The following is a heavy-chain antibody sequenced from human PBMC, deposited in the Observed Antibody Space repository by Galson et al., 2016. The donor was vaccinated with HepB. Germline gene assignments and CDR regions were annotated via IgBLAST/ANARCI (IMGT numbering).Heavy chain of an antibody. Sequence: SLRLSCATSGFTFNDYAMHWVRQAPGKGLEWVSYITSTSSTIYYADSVKGRFTVSRDNAKKSLYLQMNSLRAEDTAVYYCARTYYYGSGSYPLDYWGQGTLVTVSS. V-gene: IGHV3-48*04. CDR1: GFTFNDYA. D-gene: IGHD3-10*01. J-gene: IGHJ4*02. CDR3: ARTYYYGSGSYPLDY. CDR2: ITSTSSTI.